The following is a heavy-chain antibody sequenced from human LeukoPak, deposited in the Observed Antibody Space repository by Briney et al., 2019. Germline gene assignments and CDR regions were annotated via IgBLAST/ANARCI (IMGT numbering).Heavy chain of an antibody. V-gene: IGHV1-2*02. CDR2: INPNSGGT. Sequence: ASVKVSCKASGYTFTGYYMHWVRQAPGQGLEWMGWINPNSGGTNYAQKFQGRVTMTRDTSIGTAYMELSRLRSDDTAVYYCATLEYSSSFPPFDYWGQGTLVTVSS. CDR1: GYTFTGYY. CDR3: ATLEYSSSFPPFDY. J-gene: IGHJ4*02. D-gene: IGHD6-6*01.